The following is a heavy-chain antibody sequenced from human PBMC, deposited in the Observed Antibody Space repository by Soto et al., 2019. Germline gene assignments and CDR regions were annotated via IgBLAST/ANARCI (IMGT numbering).Heavy chain of an antibody. D-gene: IGHD5-12*01. CDR3: ARGIGDGYNLDY. Sequence: QVQLVESGGGVVQPGTSLRLSCAVSGFTFRSYATHWVRQAPGGGLEWVALISYDGNNNYYADSVKGRFTISRDTFKNTLFLQMNSLIREDTAMYYCARGIGDGYNLDYWGQGTLVTVSS. J-gene: IGHJ4*02. CDR2: ISYDGNNN. CDR1: GFTFRSYA. V-gene: IGHV3-30-3*01.